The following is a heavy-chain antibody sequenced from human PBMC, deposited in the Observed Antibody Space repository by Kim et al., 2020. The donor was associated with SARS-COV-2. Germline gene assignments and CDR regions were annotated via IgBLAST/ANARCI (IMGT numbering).Heavy chain of an antibody. CDR2: IYYSGST. CDR1: GGSISSYY. Sequence: SETLSLTCTVSGGSISSYYWSWIRQPPGKGLEWIGYIYYSGSTNYNPSLKSRVTISVDTSKNQFSLKLSSVTAADTAVYYCASNGIAVAGTFDYWGQGTLVTVSS. J-gene: IGHJ4*02. D-gene: IGHD6-19*01. CDR3: ASNGIAVAGTFDY. V-gene: IGHV4-59*01.